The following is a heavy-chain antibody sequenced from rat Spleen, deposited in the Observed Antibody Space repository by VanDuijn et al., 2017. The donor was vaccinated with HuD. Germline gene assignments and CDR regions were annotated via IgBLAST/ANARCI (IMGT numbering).Heavy chain of an antibody. Sequence: EVQLVESGGGLVQPGGSLKLSCAASGFSFDDYAMAWVRQAPTRGLEWVASITNSGGDTYYRDSVKGRFTISRDNAKSTLYLQMDSLTSEDTASYYCTTGVYWGQGVLVTVSS. CDR3: TTGVY. CDR1: GFSFDDYA. J-gene: IGHJ2*01. CDR2: ITNSGGDT. V-gene: IGHV5-20*01.